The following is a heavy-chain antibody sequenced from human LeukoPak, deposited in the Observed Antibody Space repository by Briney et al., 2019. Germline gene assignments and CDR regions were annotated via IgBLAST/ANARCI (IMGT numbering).Heavy chain of an antibody. CDR3: ARGYSGHDGHYMDV. V-gene: IGHV3-21*01. CDR1: GFTFSSYS. Sequence: GGSLRLSCAASGFTFSSYSMNWVRQAPGKGLEWVSSISSSSSYIYYADSVKGRFTISRDNAKNSLYLQMNSLRAEDTAVYYCARGYSGHDGHYMDVWGKGTTVTVSS. CDR2: ISSSSSYI. D-gene: IGHD5-12*01. J-gene: IGHJ6*03.